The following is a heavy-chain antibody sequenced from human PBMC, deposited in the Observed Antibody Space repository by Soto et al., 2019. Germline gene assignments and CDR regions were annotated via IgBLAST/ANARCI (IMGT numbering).Heavy chain of an antibody. CDR3: ARDNSGDDDEFHY. CDR1: GYTFTGYY. V-gene: IGHV1-2*02. CDR2: INPNTGGT. D-gene: IGHD5-12*01. J-gene: IGHJ4*02. Sequence: ASVKVSCKASGYTFTGYYIHWVRQAPGQGLEWMGWINPNTGGTDSQQKFQGRVTMTRDSSITTAYMELSSLRSDDTAVFYCARDNSGDDDEFHYCGQGPLVTVYS.